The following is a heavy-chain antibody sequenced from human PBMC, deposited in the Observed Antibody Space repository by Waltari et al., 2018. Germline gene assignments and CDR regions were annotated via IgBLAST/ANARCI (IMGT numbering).Heavy chain of an antibody. CDR3: ARGSYSSGWYQGDYYYGMDV. V-gene: IGHV4-4*02. CDR1: GGSISSSNW. J-gene: IGHJ6*02. CDR2: IYHSGST. D-gene: IGHD6-19*01. Sequence: QVQLQESGPGLVKPSGTLSLTCAVSGGSISSSNWWSWVRQPPGKGLEWIGEIYHSGSTNYNPSLKSRVTISVDKSKNQFSLKLSSLRSEDTAVYYCARGSYSSGWYQGDYYYGMDVWGQGTTVTVSS.